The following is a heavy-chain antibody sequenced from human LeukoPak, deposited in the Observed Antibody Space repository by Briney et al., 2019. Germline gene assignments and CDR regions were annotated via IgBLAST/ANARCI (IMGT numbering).Heavy chain of an antibody. D-gene: IGHD5-18*01. Sequence: ASVKVSCKASGYTFTSYDINWVRQATGQGLEWMGWMNPNSGNTGYAQKFQGRVTMTRNTSISTAYMELSSLRSEDTAVYYCAITYTAMGAEYFQHWGQGTLVTVSS. V-gene: IGHV1-8*01. CDR2: MNPNSGNT. CDR1: GYTFTSYD. J-gene: IGHJ1*01. CDR3: AITYTAMGAEYFQH.